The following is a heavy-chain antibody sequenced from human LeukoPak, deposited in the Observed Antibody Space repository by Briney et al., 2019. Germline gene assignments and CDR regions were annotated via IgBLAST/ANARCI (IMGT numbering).Heavy chain of an antibody. J-gene: IGHJ3*02. D-gene: IGHD2-21*02. V-gene: IGHV1-46*01. CDR3: ARDRNGDQRANAFDI. CDR1: RFTFTTYF. CDR2: INLSGDTT. Sequence: ASVKVSCKASRFTFTTYFMHWVRQAPGQGLEWMGKINLSGDTTTYAQKFQGRVTMTRDTSTSTVYMELRSLRSDDTAVYYCARDRNGDQRANAFDIWGQGTMVTVSS.